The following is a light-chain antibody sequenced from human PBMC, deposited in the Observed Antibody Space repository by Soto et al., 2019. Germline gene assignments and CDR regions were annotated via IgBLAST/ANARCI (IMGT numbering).Light chain of an antibody. CDR3: QQFDDSRPAFT. V-gene: IGKV3-20*01. J-gene: IGKJ2*01. CDR1: QTVKNIF. Sequence: ESVLTQSPGSLSLSPEERATLSCRANQTVKNIFLNWYQHKPGHAPRLLIYGASLRAPGIPDRFSGSRSGADFTLTITGLQPEDSAVYFCQQFDDSRPAFTFGQGTKLEI. CDR2: GAS.